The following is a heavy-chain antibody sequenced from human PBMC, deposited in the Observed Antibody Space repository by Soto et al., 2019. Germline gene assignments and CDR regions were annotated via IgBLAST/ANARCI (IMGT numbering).Heavy chain of an antibody. CDR3: ARSYSYGTYYFDY. CDR2: INPNSGGT. CDR1: GYTFTGYH. J-gene: IGHJ4*02. V-gene: IGHV1-2*04. D-gene: IGHD5-18*01. Sequence: ASVKVSCKASGYTFTGYHMHWVRQAPGQGLEWMGWINPNSGGTNYAQKFQGWVTMTRDTSISTAYMELSRLRSDDTAVYYCARSYSYGTYYFDYWGQGTLVTVSS.